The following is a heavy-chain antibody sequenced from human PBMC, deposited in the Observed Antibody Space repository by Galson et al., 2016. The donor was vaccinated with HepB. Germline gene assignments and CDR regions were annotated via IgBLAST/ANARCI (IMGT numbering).Heavy chain of an antibody. V-gene: IGHV3-74*01. D-gene: IGHD1-14*01. CDR1: GFSLSSYW. CDR2: INSDGESK. J-gene: IGHJ4*02. Sequence: SLRLSCAGSGFSLSSYWMHWVRQGPGKGLEWVSRINSDGESKNYAGSVKGRFTISRDNAKHTLYVQMNSLRVEDTAVYYCARGDLPFCSTTYFDYWGQGTLVTASS. CDR3: ARGDLPFCSTTYFDY.